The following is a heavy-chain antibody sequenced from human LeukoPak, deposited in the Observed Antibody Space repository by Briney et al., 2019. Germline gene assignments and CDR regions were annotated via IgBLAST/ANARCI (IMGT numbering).Heavy chain of an antibody. CDR2: MNPKSGNT. CDR1: GYTFTSYD. D-gene: IGHD6-6*01. J-gene: IGHJ5*02. Sequence: GASVKVSCKASGYTFTSYDINWVRQVTGQGLEWMGWMNPKSGNTGYAQKFQGRVTITRNTSISTAYMEVSSLRYEDTAVYYCARDISSSTGTPFDPWGQGTLVTVSS. V-gene: IGHV1-8*03. CDR3: ARDISSSTGTPFDP.